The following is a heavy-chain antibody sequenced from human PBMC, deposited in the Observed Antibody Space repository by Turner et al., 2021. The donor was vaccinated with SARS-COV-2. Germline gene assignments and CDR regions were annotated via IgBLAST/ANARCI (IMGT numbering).Heavy chain of an antibody. Sequence: QLQLQESGPGLVKPSETLSLTCTVSGGSISSSSYYWGWIRQPPGKGLEWIGSIYYSGRTYYNPSLKSRVTISVDTSKNQFSLKLSSVTAADTAVYYCARDGGDPPRYFQHWGQGTLVTVSS. CDR2: IYYSGRT. V-gene: IGHV4-39*02. CDR3: ARDGGDPPRYFQH. J-gene: IGHJ1*01. CDR1: GGSISSSSYY. D-gene: IGHD2-21*02.